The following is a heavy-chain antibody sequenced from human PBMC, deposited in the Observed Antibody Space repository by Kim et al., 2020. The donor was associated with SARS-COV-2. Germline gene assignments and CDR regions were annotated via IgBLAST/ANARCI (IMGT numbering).Heavy chain of an antibody. CDR3: ARTLDVGGSYQRLDFDY. J-gene: IGHJ4*02. V-gene: IGHV4-4*02. D-gene: IGHD1-26*01. Sequence: SETLSLTCAVSGGSISSSNWWSWVRQPPGKGLEWIGEIYHSGSTNYNPSLKSRVTISVDKSKNQFSLKLSSVTAADTAVYYCARTLDVGGSYQRLDFDYWGQGTLVTVSS. CDR1: GGSISSSNW. CDR2: IYHSGST.